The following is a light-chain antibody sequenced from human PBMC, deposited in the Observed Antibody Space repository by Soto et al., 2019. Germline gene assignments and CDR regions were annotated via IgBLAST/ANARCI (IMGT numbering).Light chain of an antibody. V-gene: IGKV1-9*01. CDR2: AAS. Sequence: IKMNQSQSSMAASVGDIVTITCGASQGISNFLAWYKQNPGKAPKLLIYAASTLQSGVPSRFRGSGSGTDFTLTISSLQPEDVATYYCQQLESYPSTFGGGTKVDIK. J-gene: IGKJ4*01. CDR1: QGISNF. CDR3: QQLESYPST.